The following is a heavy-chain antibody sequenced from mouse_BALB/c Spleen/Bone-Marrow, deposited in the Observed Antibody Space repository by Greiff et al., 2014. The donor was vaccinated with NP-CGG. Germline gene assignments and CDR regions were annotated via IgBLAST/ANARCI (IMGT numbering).Heavy chain of an antibody. J-gene: IGHJ4*01. CDR2: IDPANGNT. D-gene: IGHD4-1*01. V-gene: IGHV14-3*02. CDR3: ARWEYYAMDY. Sequence: DVKLQESGAELVKPGASVKLSCTASGFNIKDTYMHWVKQRPEQGLEWIGRIDPANGNTKYDPKFQGKATITADTSSNTAYLQXXXXTSEDTAVYYCARWEYYAMDYWGQGTSVTVSS. CDR1: GFNIKDTY.